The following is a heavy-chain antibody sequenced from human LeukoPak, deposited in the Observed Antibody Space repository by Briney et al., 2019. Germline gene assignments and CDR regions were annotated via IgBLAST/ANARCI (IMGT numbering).Heavy chain of an antibody. D-gene: IGHD3-22*01. Sequence: GGSLRLSCVASGFTFSSFGMHWVRQAPGKGLEWVAVISYDGSNKYYADSVKGRFTISRDNSKNTLYLQMNSLRAEDTAVYYCAREYYYDSSGYPKPYYYYGMNVWGQGTTVTVSS. CDR2: ISYDGSNK. V-gene: IGHV3-30*19. CDR1: GFTFSSFG. CDR3: AREYYYDSSGYPKPYYYYGMNV. J-gene: IGHJ6*02.